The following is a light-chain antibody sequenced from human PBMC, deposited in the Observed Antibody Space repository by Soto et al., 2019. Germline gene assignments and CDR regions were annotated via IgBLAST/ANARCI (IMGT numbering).Light chain of an antibody. CDR3: QQSYTTPIT. CDR1: QSISSY. V-gene: IGKV1-39*01. J-gene: IGKJ5*01. Sequence: QMTQSPSSLSASVGDRVTITCRASQSISSYLNWYQQKPGKAPNLLVYAASSLQSGVPSRFTGSGSGTDFTLTISSLQPEDFATYFCQQSYTTPITFGQVTRLEIK. CDR2: AAS.